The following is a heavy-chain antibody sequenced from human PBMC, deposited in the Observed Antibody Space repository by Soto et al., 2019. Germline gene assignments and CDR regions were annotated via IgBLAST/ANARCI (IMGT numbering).Heavy chain of an antibody. D-gene: IGHD3-3*01. V-gene: IGHV4-34*01. Sequence: PSETLSLTCAVYGGSFSGYYWSWIRQPPGKGLEWIGEINHSGSTNYNPSLKSRVTISVDTSKYQFSLKLSSVTAADTAVYYCARGLNRITIFGVVITPYYYGMDVWGQGTTVTVSS. CDR1: GGSFSGYY. CDR3: ARGLNRITIFGVVITPYYYGMDV. CDR2: INHSGST. J-gene: IGHJ6*02.